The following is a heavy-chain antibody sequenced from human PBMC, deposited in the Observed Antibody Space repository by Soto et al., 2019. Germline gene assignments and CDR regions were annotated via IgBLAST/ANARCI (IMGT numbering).Heavy chain of an antibody. CDR2: ISGYNGDS. Sequence: QVQLVQSGAEVKKPGASVKVSCKASGYTFTSYGVSWVRQAPGQGLEWMGWISGYNGDSNYAHKFQGRVTMSTDTSTTTVYMELRSLTSDDTAGYYCARCGSGAAYYSHGLDVWGQGSTVSVSS. V-gene: IGHV1-18*04. D-gene: IGHD6-25*01. CDR3: ARCGSGAAYYSHGLDV. CDR1: GYTFTSYG. J-gene: IGHJ6*02.